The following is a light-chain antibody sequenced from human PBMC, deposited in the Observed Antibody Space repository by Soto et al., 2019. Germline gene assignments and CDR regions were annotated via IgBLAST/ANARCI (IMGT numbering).Light chain of an antibody. J-gene: IGKJ1*01. CDR1: QTISVW. CDR2: NAS. CDR3: LQDINYPWT. Sequence: DIQMTQSPSTLSASVGDRVTITCRASQTISVWLAWYQQKPGKAPKLLIFNASTLKSGVPPRFSGSGSGTDFTLAISSLQPEDSATYYCLQDINYPWTFGQGTKVDIK. V-gene: IGKV1-5*01.